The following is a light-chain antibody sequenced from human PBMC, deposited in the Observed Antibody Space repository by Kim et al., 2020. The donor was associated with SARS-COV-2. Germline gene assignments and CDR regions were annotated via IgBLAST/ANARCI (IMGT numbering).Light chain of an antibody. V-gene: IGKV3-11*01. CDR3: QQRRNWPLT. J-gene: IGKJ4*01. CDR2: DAS. Sequence: WSQGERATLSCRASQNIDSYLGWYQQKPGQAPRLLIYDASNRATGIPARFSGSGSGTDFTLTISSLEPEDFAVYYCQQRRNWPLTFGGGTKVDIK. CDR1: QNIDSY.